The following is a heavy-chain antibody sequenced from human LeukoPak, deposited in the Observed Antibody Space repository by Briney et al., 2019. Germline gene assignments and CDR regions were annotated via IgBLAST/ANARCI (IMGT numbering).Heavy chain of an antibody. V-gene: IGHV4-59*08. CDR3: ARGARAGYNLEPFDY. CDR2: IYYSGST. J-gene: IGHJ4*02. CDR1: GGSMSSYY. D-gene: IGHD5-24*01. Sequence: SETLSLTCTVSGGSMSSYYWSWIRQPPGKGLEWIGYIYYSGSTKNNPSLKGRVTISVDTSKNQFSLKLSSVTAADTAVYYCARGARAGYNLEPFDYWGQGTLVTVSS.